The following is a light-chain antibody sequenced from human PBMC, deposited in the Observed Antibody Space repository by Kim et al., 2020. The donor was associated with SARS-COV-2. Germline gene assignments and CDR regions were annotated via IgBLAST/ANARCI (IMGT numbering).Light chain of an antibody. CDR1: HCVLSGSNSRSY. J-gene: IGKJ4*01. CDR2: WAS. V-gene: IGKV4-1*01. Sequence: AAINSNSTHCVLSGSNSRSYSGWYQQKPGQPPKLLTYWASTRESGVPDRFSGSGSGTDFTLTISSLQAEDVAVYYCQQYYSTPSTFGGGTTVDIK. CDR3: QQYYSTPST.